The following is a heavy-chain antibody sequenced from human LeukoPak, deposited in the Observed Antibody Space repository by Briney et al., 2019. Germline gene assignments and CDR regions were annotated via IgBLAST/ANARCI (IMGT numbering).Heavy chain of an antibody. CDR2: VSPTGGDS. Sequence: PGGSLRLSCTASGFTFSNFVMSWVRQAPGRGLEWVSSVSPTGGDSYYADSVKGRFTISRDNSKNTLDLQLNSLRAEDAALYYFTKGSSVDNWGQGTLVTVSS. V-gene: IGHV3-23*01. D-gene: IGHD2-2*01. J-gene: IGHJ4*02. CDR1: GFTFSNFV. CDR3: TKGSSVDN.